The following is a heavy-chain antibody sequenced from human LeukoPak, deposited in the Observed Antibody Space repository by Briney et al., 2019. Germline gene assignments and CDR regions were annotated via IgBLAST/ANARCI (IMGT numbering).Heavy chain of an antibody. CDR3: ARAERYYDSSGYFDY. CDR2: INPNSGGT. V-gene: IGHV1-2*02. CDR1: GYTFTSYY. D-gene: IGHD3-22*01. Sequence: ASVKVSCKASGYTFTSYYMHWVRQAPGQGLEWMGWINPNSGGTNYAQKLQGRVTMTRDTSISTAYMELSRLRSDGTAVYYCARAERYYDSSGYFDYWGQGTLVTVSS. J-gene: IGHJ4*02.